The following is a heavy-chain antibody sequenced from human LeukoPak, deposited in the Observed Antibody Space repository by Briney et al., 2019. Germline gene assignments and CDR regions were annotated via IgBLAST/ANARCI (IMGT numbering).Heavy chain of an antibody. Sequence: ASVKVSCKASGYTFTSYGISWVRQAPGQGLEWMGWISAYNGNTNYAQKFQGRVTITTDESTSTAYMELSSLRSEDTAVYYCARVVVNSWFDPWGQGTLVTVSS. CDR2: ISAYNGNT. V-gene: IGHV1-18*01. D-gene: IGHD2-15*01. CDR3: ARVVVNSWFDP. J-gene: IGHJ5*02. CDR1: GYTFTSYG.